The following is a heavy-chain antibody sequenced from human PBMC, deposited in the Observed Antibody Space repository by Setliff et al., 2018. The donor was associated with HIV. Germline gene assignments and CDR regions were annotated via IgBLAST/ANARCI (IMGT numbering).Heavy chain of an antibody. Sequence: PGGSLRLSCAASNFTFSFYGMHWVRQAPGKGLEWVASTPNDGSYKNYADSVKGRFTISRDNSKNTLYLQMDSLRAEDTAVYYCTKNLYSSRWSPLDYWGQGTLVTVSS. CDR1: NFTFSFYG. D-gene: IGHD6-13*01. CDR2: TPNDGSYK. J-gene: IGHJ4*02. V-gene: IGHV3-30*02. CDR3: TKNLYSSRWSPLDY.